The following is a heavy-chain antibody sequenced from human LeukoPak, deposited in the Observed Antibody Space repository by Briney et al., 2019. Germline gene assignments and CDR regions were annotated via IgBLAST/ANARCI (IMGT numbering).Heavy chain of an antibody. CDR2: MNPNSGNT. J-gene: IGHJ6*02. CDR1: GYTFTSYD. D-gene: IGHD4-17*01. V-gene: IGHV1-8*01. CDR3: ARGQGVYGDYYSRGMDV. Sequence: ASVKVSCKASGYTFTSYDINWVRQATGQGLEWMGWMNPNSGNTGYAQKFQGRVTMTRNTSITTPYMELSSLRSEDTAVYYCARGQGVYGDYYSRGMDVWGQGTTVTVSS.